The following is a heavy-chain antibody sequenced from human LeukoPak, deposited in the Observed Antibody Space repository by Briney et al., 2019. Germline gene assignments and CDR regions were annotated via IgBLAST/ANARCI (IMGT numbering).Heavy chain of an antibody. CDR3: XXXXXXXLVLQGVDY. Sequence: SGXXXXXYAMHWVRQAAGXGLXWXAIISDDGIKKXYADSKKGRLTISRXXXKNTMCIKVNGLRPEDTDVYYXXXXXXXXLVLQGVDYWGPGNPGHRLL. J-gene: IGHJ4*02. V-gene: IGHV3-30*11. CDR1: GXXXXXYA. CDR2: ISDDGIKK. D-gene: IGHD6-6*01.